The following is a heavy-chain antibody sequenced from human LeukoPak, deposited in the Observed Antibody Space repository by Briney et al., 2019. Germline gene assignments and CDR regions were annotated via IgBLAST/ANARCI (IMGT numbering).Heavy chain of an antibody. CDR3: AKEGSGWYNYYYYYMDV. Sequence: GGSLRLSSAASGFTFSSYAMSWVRQAPGKGLEWVSAISGSGGSTYYADSVKGRFTISRDNSKNTLYLQMNSLRAEDTAVYYCAKEGSGWYNYYYYYMDVWGKGTTVTVSS. D-gene: IGHD6-19*01. CDR2: ISGSGGST. V-gene: IGHV3-23*01. CDR1: GFTFSSYA. J-gene: IGHJ6*03.